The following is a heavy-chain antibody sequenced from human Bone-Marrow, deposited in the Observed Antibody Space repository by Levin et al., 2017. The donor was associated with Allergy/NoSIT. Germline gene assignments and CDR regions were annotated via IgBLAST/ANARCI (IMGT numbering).Heavy chain of an antibody. CDR1: GFTFSNYA. D-gene: IGHD2-2*02. V-gene: IGHV3-23*01. CDR2: ISGSGGGP. CDR3: AKVGGVGYCIGTTCYKVMDV. J-gene: IGHJ6*02. Sequence: GESLKISCAASGFTFSNYAMTWVRQAPGKGLEWVSIISGSGGGPYYADSVKGRFTISRDNSKNTLYLQMNSLRAEDTAIYYCAKVGGVGYCIGTTCYKVMDVWGQGTTVTVSS.